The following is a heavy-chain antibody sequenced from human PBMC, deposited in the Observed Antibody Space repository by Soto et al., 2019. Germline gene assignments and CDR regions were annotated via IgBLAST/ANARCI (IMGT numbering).Heavy chain of an antibody. V-gene: IGHV1-18*04. Sequence: QVQLVQSGTEVKKPGASVKVSCKASGYSFHNYGITWVRQAPGQGLEWMEWISAYNGDTHYAEELQGRVTMTTDTSTATGYLELRSLRFDDTSVYYCARVEDYFDSSGYAHWGQGTLVTVSS. J-gene: IGHJ1*01. D-gene: IGHD3-22*01. CDR3: ARVEDYFDSSGYAH. CDR2: ISAYNGDT. CDR1: GYSFHNYG.